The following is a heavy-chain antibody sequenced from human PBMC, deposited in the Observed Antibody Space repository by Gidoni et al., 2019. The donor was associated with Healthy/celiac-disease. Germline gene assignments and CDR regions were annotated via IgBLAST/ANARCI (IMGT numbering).Heavy chain of an antibody. CDR3: ATVGSGAYCGGDCSSRGAFDI. V-gene: IGHV1-24*01. Sequence: QVQLVQSGAEVKKPGASVKVSCKVPGYTLTELSMHWVRQAPGKGLEWMGGFDPEDGETIYAQKFQGRVTMTEDTSTDTAYMELSSLRSEDTAVYYCATVGSGAYCGGDCSSRGAFDIWGQGTMVTVSS. CDR2: FDPEDGET. J-gene: IGHJ3*02. CDR1: GYTLTELS. D-gene: IGHD2-21*02.